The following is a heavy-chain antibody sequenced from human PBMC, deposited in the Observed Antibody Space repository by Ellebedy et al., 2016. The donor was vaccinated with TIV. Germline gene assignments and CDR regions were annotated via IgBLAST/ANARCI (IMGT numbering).Heavy chain of an antibody. Sequence: GSLRLXXTVSGASVNSDTSYWTWIRQPPGKGLEWIGYLYDRGSTKYNPSLKSRLTMSIDTSKRQISLNLKSATAADTAVYYCARGRRFSASFHPMMSTFEVWGQGTTVIVSS. V-gene: IGHV4-61*01. J-gene: IGHJ3*01. CDR3: ARGRRFSASFHPMMSTFEV. CDR2: LYDRGST. D-gene: IGHD3-10*01. CDR1: GASVNSDTSY.